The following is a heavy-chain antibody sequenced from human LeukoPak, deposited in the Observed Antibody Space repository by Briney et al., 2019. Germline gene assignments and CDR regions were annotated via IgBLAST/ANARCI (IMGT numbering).Heavy chain of an antibody. J-gene: IGHJ6*02. D-gene: IGHD3-9*01. V-gene: IGHV4-59*01. CDR3: ARSSPTPSLRYFDWFPLDV. Sequence: SETLSLTCTVSGGSISSYYWSWIRQPPGKGLEWIGYIYYSGSTNYNPSLKSRVTISVDTSENQFSLKLSSVTAADTAVYYCARSSPTPSLRYFDWFPLDVWGQGTTVTVSS. CDR2: IYYSGST. CDR1: GGSISSYY.